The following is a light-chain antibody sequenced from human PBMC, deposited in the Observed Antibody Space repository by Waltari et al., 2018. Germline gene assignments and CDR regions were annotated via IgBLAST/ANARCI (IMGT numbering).Light chain of an antibody. CDR1: SSDVGLYNF. CDR3: TSYTSSDTLV. CDR2: EVS. V-gene: IGLV2-14*01. Sequence: QSALTQPASVSGSPGQSIPISCTGSSSDVGLYNFVSWYQQHPGKAPKLMIYEVSNRPSGVSNRFSGSTSGNAASLTISGLQAEDEADYYCTSYTSSDTLVFGTGTKVTVL. J-gene: IGLJ1*01.